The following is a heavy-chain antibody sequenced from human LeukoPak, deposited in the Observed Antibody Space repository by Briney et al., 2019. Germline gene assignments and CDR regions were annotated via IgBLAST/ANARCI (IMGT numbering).Heavy chain of an antibody. CDR1: GYTFTSYD. D-gene: IGHD2-15*01. V-gene: IGHV1-8*01. CDR3: ARGLGYCSGGSCSYWFDP. CDR2: MNPNTGNT. J-gene: IGHJ5*02. Sequence: ASVKVSCKASGYTFTSYDLNWVRQATGQGLEWMGRMNPNTGNTGYAQKFQGRVTMTRNTSISTAYMELSSLRSEDTAVYYCARGLGYCSGGSCSYWFDPWGQGTLVTVSS.